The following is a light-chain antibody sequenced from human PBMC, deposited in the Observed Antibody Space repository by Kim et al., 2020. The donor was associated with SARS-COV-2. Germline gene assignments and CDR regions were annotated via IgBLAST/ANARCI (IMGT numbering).Light chain of an antibody. Sequence: VKLTCTLSSGNSSYAIAWHQQQPEKGPRYLMKLNSYGSHSKGDGIPDRFSGSSSGAERYLTISSLQSEDEADYYCQTWGTGIHWVFGGGTKVTVL. J-gene: IGLJ3*02. V-gene: IGLV4-69*01. CDR3: QTWGTGIHWV. CDR2: LNSYGSH. CDR1: SGNSSYA.